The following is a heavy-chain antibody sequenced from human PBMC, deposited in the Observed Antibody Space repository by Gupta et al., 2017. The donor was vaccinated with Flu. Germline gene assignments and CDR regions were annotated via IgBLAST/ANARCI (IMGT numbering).Heavy chain of an antibody. CDR3: ARHRHLGIYTNIGSYYYGMDV. J-gene: IGHJ6*02. V-gene: IGHV5-51*01. CDR2: IYPGDSTT. D-gene: IGHD3-10*01. CDR1: TYYFSDYW. Sequence: EAQLVQSGAEVKKPGDSVKISCEGSTYYFSDYWIGWVRQTPDKGLEWMGFIYPGDSTTEYNPSFEGQVTLSVDKSISTAFLQWNNLKASDTGIYYCARHRHLGIYTNIGSYYYGMDVWGQGTAVTVSS.